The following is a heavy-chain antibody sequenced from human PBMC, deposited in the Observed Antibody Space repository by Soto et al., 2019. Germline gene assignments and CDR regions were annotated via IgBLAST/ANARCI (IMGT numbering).Heavy chain of an antibody. D-gene: IGHD3-9*01. Sequence: QVQLVESGGDVVQPGRSLRLSCAASGFIFRSYGMHWVRQAPGKGLEWVAAIWYDGTKKYYADSVTGRFTISRDNSKNTLYLQMNRLRDEDTAVYYCARAYDILTRYFDCWGQGTVVAVSS. V-gene: IGHV3-33*01. J-gene: IGHJ4*02. CDR3: ARAYDILTRYFDC. CDR2: IWYDGTKK. CDR1: GFIFRSYG.